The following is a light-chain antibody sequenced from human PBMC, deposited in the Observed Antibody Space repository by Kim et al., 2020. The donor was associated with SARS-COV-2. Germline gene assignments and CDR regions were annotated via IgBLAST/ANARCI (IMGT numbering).Light chain of an antibody. J-gene: IGLJ3*02. CDR3: SSYTTSSTYL. V-gene: IGLV2-14*03. CDR2: DVN. Sequence: GQSITISCTGTTSDVGNYDYVSWYQQHPGKAPKLMIYDVNKRPSGVSNRFSGSKSGNTASLTISGLQAEDEADYYCSSYTTSSTYLFGVGTQLTVL. CDR1: TSDVGNYDY.